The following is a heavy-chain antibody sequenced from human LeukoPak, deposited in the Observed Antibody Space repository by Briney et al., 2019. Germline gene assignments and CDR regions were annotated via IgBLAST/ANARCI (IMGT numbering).Heavy chain of an antibody. Sequence: GGSLRLSCAASGFTFSSYEMNWVRQAPGKGLEWVSYISSGGSTIYYADSVKGRFTISRDNAKSSLYLQMNSLRAEDTAVYYCARPLGVVAAYDYWGQGTLVTVSS. V-gene: IGHV3-48*03. CDR3: ARPLGVVAAYDY. J-gene: IGHJ4*02. D-gene: IGHD2-15*01. CDR1: GFTFSSYE. CDR2: ISSGGSTI.